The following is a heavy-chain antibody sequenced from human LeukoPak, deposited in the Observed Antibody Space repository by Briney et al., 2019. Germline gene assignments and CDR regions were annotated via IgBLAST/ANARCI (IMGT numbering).Heavy chain of an antibody. CDR2: ISGGGGST. Sequence: TGGSLRLSCAASGFTFTSYSMNWVRQAPGKGLEWVSTISGGGGSTYYADSVKGRFTISRDNSKNTLYLQVNSLRAEDTAVYYCAKDLSLYCGGDCYRNEFYFDYWGQGTLVTVSS. CDR1: GFTFTSYS. D-gene: IGHD2-21*02. V-gene: IGHV3-23*01. J-gene: IGHJ4*02. CDR3: AKDLSLYCGGDCYRNEFYFDY.